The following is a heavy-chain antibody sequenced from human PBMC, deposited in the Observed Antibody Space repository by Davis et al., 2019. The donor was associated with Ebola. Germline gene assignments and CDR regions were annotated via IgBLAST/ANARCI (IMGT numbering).Heavy chain of an antibody. V-gene: IGHV3-7*01. CDR3: ARDSDYQDGSGNSYDAFDI. Sequence: ESLKISCAASGFIFSNYWMIWVRQAPGKGLEWVANINQDGNKKYFVDSVMGRFTISRDNALDSLYLQMNSLRAEDTAVYYRARDSDYQDGSGNSYDAFDIWGQGTVVTVSS. D-gene: IGHD3-22*01. J-gene: IGHJ3*02. CDR2: INQDGNKK. CDR1: GFIFSNYW.